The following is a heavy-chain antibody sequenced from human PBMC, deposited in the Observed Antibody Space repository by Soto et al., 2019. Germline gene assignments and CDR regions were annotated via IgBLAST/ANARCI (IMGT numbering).Heavy chain of an antibody. J-gene: IGHJ6*02. CDR2: INPGYPAGRST. D-gene: IGHD1-1*01. CDR1: GYTHTTFF. Sequence: APVNVPCKASGYTHTTFFLRSVRQSPGQGLEWMGVINPGYPAGRSTTYAQKFQGRVTMTTDTSTSTVYMELSRLRSDDTAVYYCAREAIVAGGTTGMDVWGQGTTVTVSS. CDR3: AREAIVAGGTTGMDV. V-gene: IGHV1-46*01.